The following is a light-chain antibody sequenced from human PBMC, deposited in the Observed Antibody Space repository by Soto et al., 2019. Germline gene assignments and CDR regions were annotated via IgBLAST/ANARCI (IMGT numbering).Light chain of an antibody. CDR1: QSINDW. V-gene: IGKV1-5*01. CDR3: QRYNTFSGT. J-gene: IGKJ1*01. CDR2: DAS. Sequence: DIQMTQSPSSLSASVGDRVTITCRASQSINDWLAWYQQKPGKAPKLLMYDASSLESGVPSRFSGRGSGTQFTLTISSLQPDDFATYYCQRYNTFSGTFGPGTKVDI.